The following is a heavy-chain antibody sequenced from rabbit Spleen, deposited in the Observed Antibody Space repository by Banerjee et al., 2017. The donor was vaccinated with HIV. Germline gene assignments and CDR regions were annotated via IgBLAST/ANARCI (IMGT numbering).Heavy chain of an antibody. CDR1: GFSLSSSIY. J-gene: IGHJ4*01. Sequence: QEQLVESGGGLVQPEGSLTLTCTASGFSLSSSIYMCWVRQAPGKGLEWIACINAATAKPVYATWAKGRFTISRTSSTTVTLRMTSLTAADRATYFCARDLLGVIGWNFYLWGPGTLVTVS. CDR3: ARDLLGVIGWNFYL. CDR2: INAATAKP. V-gene: IGHV1S45*01. D-gene: IGHD1-1*01.